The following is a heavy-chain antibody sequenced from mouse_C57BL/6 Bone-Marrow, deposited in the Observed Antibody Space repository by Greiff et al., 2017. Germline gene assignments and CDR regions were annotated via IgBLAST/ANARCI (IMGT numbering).Heavy chain of an antibody. D-gene: IGHD2-5*01. CDR2: IYPGSGST. CDR3: ARPYYSNYGYCDV. J-gene: IGHJ1*03. Sequence: QVQLQQPGAELVKPGASVKMSCKASGYTFTSYWITWVKQRPGQGLEWIGDIYPGSGSTNYNEKFKSKATLTVGTSSSTAYMQLSSLTSEDSAVYYCARPYYSNYGYCDVWGTGTTVTVSS. CDR1: GYTFTSYW. V-gene: IGHV1-55*01.